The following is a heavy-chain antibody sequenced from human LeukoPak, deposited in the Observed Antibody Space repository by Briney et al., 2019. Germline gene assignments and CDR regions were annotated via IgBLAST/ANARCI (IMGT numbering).Heavy chain of an antibody. D-gene: IGHD6-6*01. J-gene: IGHJ4*02. Sequence: GGSLRLSCAVSGFAFGSEAMSWVRQAPGKGLEWVSAISGSGGSTYYADSVKGRFTISRDNSKNTLYLQMNSLRAEDTAVYYCAKDVVLWQLGRFDYWGQGTLVTVSS. CDR1: GFAFGSEA. CDR2: ISGSGGST. CDR3: AKDVVLWQLGRFDY. V-gene: IGHV3-23*01.